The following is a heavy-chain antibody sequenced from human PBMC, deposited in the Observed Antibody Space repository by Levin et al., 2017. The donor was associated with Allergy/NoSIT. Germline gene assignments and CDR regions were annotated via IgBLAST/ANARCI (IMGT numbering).Heavy chain of an antibody. CDR2: ISYDGSNK. J-gene: IGHJ4*02. D-gene: IGHD6-19*01. V-gene: IGHV3-30*18. CDR3: AKEDEIAVAGSFDY. Sequence: SCAASGFTFTSYGMHWVRQAPGKGLEWVAVISYDGSNKIYADSVKGRFTISRDNSKNTLYLQMNSLRAEDTAVYYCAKEDEIAVAGSFDYWGQGTLVTVSS. CDR1: GFTFTSYG.